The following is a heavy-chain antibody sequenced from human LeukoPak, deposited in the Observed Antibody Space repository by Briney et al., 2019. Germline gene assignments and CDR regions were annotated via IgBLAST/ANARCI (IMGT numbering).Heavy chain of an antibody. CDR2: IYYSGST. V-gene: IGHV4-59*01. CDR1: GGSISSYY. Sequence: SETLSLTCTVSGGSISSYYWSWIRQPPGKGLEWIGYIYYSGSTNYNPSLKSRVTISVDTSKNQFSLKLGSVTAADTAVYYCARGGSAIFGVAPFDYWGQGTLVTVSS. J-gene: IGHJ4*02. CDR3: ARGGSAIFGVAPFDY. D-gene: IGHD3-3*01.